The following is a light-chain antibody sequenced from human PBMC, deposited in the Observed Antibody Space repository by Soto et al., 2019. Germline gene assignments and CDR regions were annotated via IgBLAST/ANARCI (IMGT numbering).Light chain of an antibody. CDR2: GTS. Sequence: IVMTQSPASLSVSPGESVTLSCRASQSVASNLAWYQQKPGQAPRLLIYGTSTRATGVPARFSGSGSGTDFTLTINSLQAADFAVYHCQHYNNWPITFGQGTRLEIK. CDR1: QSVASN. J-gene: IGKJ5*01. V-gene: IGKV3-15*01. CDR3: QHYNNWPIT.